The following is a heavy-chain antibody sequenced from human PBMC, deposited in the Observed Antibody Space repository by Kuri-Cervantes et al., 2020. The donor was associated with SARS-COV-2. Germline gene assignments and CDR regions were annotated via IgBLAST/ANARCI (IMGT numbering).Heavy chain of an antibody. Sequence: GESLKISCVASEFTFSSYEMNWVRQAPGKGLEWVSYISSSVSYIYYADSVKGRFTISRDNAKNSLYLQMNSLRAEDTAVYYCARARGNYYFSPPLYNWFDPWGQGTLVTVSS. CDR1: EFTFSSYE. D-gene: IGHD4-11*01. CDR3: ARARGNYYFSPPLYNWFDP. V-gene: IGHV3-48*03. J-gene: IGHJ5*02. CDR2: ISSSVSYI.